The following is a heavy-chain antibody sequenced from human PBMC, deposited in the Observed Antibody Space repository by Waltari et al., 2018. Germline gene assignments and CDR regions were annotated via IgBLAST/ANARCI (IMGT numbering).Heavy chain of an antibody. Sequence: QVQLQQSGPGLVKPSQTLPLTFAISGDSFPSNSAAWNWIRQSPSRGLEWLGRTYYRSKWYNDYAVSVKSRITINPDTSKNQFSLQLNSVTPEDTAVYYCARAQAVAGYGMDVWGQGTTVTVSS. V-gene: IGHV6-1*01. CDR1: GDSFPSNSAA. J-gene: IGHJ6*02. CDR2: TYYRSKWYN. D-gene: IGHD6-19*01. CDR3: ARAQAVAGYGMDV.